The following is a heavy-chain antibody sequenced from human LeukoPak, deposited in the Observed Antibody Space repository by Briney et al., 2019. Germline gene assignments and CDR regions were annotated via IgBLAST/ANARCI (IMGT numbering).Heavy chain of an antibody. V-gene: IGHV1-18*01. CDR3: ARVAATGLIDY. D-gene: IGHD6-13*01. CDR1: GYTFTSYG. CDR2: ISAYNGNT. Sequence: ASVKVSCKASGYTFTSYGISWLRQAPEQGPEWMGWISAYNGNTNYAQKLQGRVTMTTDTSKSTVYMELRSLRSDDTAVYYCARVAATGLIDYWGQGTLVTVSS. J-gene: IGHJ4*02.